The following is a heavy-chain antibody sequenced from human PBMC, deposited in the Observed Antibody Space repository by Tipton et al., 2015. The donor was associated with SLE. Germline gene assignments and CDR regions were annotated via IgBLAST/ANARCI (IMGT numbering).Heavy chain of an antibody. CDR2: ISSTSNTI. J-gene: IGHJ4*02. Sequence: SLRLSCAASGFSFSRYSMNWVRQAPGRGLECVSYISSTSNTIYYADSVRGRFTISRDNANNALYLQMNSPTAEDTGVYYCAADSSAYYWGQGTLVTVSS. V-gene: IGHV3-48*01. CDR3: AADSSAYY. CDR1: GFSFSRYS. D-gene: IGHD3-22*01.